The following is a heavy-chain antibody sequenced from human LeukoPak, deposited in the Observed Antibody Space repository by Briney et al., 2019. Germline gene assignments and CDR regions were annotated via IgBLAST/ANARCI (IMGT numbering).Heavy chain of an antibody. CDR2: ISYDGSNK. CDR1: GFTFSSYA. CDR3: ARVSIAVADYFDY. J-gene: IGHJ4*02. V-gene: IGHV3-30-3*01. Sequence: GGSLRLSCAASGFTFSSYAMHWVRQAPGKGLEWVAVISYDGSNKYYADSVKGRFTISRDNSKNTLYLQMNSLRAEDTAVYYCARVSIAVADYFDYWGQGTLVTVSS. D-gene: IGHD6-19*01.